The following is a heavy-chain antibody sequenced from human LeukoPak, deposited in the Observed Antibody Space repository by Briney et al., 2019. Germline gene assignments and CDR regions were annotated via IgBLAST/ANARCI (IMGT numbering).Heavy chain of an antibody. V-gene: IGHV1-69*02. Sequence: ASVKVSCKASGGTFSSYTISWVRQAPGQGREWMGRIIPILGIANYAQKFQGRVTITAVKSTSTAYMELSSLRSEDTAVYYCAILAYCGGDCYWADYWGQGTLVTVSS. J-gene: IGHJ4*02. CDR3: AILAYCGGDCYWADY. D-gene: IGHD2-21*02. CDR2: IIPILGIA. CDR1: GGTFSSYT.